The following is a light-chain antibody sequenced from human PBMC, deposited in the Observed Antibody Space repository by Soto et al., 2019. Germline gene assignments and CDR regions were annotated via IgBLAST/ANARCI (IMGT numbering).Light chain of an antibody. Sequence: DIVVTQSPDSLPVCLGERATITCKSSQRVLDNSKNKNLLAWYQQKPGQPPRLLIYWASTRELGVPERFSGTGSGTDFSLTIHSLQAEDVAVYYCLQSYSALWTFGQGTKVDIK. CDR2: WAS. CDR1: QRVLDNSKNKNL. J-gene: IGKJ1*01. V-gene: IGKV4-1*01. CDR3: LQSYSALWT.